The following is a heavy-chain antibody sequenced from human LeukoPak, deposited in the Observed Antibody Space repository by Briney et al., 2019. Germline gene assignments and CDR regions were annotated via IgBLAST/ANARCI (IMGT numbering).Heavy chain of an antibody. V-gene: IGHV1-8*02. CDR3: ARGGLEMALYWFDP. J-gene: IGHJ5*02. Sequence: ASVKVSCKASGGTFSSYAINWVRQATGQGLEWMGWMNPNSGNTGYAQKFQGRVTMTRNTSISTAYMELSSLRSEDTAVYYCARGGLEMALYWFDPWGQGTLVTVSS. CDR1: GGTFSSYA. D-gene: IGHD5-24*01. CDR2: MNPNSGNT.